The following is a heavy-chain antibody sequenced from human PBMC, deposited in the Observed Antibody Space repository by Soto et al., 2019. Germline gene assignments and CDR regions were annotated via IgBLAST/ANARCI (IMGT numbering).Heavy chain of an antibody. CDR2: INHSGST. J-gene: IGHJ4*02. CDR1: GGSFSGYY. D-gene: IGHD6-19*01. Sequence: QVQLQQWGAGLLKPSETLSLTCAVYGGSFSGYYWSWIRQPPGKGLEWIGEINHSGSTNYNPSLKSRVTISVDTSKNQFSLKLSSVTAADTAVYYCVRYFAGSGWYLDYWGQGTLVTVSS. V-gene: IGHV4-34*01. CDR3: VRYFAGSGWYLDY.